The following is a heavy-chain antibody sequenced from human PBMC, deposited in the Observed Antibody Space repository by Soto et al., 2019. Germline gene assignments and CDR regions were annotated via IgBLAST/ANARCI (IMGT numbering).Heavy chain of an antibody. Sequence: SETLSLTCSVSGASVSSDTYYWSWIRQAPGKGLEWIGFIYYEGSTNYNPSLKSRVTISVDTPKNQFSLQLTYVTAADTAVYYCARGDSTTHGDSFDIWGQGTMVTVSS. D-gene: IGHD6-13*01. J-gene: IGHJ3*02. V-gene: IGHV4-61*01. CDR3: ARGDSTTHGDSFDI. CDR1: GASVSSDTYY. CDR2: IYYEGST.